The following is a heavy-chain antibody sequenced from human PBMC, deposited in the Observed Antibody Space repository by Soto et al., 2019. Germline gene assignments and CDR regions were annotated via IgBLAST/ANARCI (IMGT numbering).Heavy chain of an antibody. Sequence: QVQLVQSGAEVKRPGSSVKVSCKASGGTFSSYAISWVRQAPGQGLEWMGGIIPIFGTANYAQKFQGRVTICVEESSSTAYMGLSSLRSNDTAVYYCATEYGSGSNNYLDDWGQGTLVTFSS. CDR3: ATEYGSGSNNYLDD. CDR2: IIPIFGTA. J-gene: IGHJ4*02. D-gene: IGHD3-10*01. V-gene: IGHV1-69*12. CDR1: GGTFSSYA.